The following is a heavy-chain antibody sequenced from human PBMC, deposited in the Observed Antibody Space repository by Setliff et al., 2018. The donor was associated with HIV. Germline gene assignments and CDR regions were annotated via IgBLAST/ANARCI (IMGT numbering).Heavy chain of an antibody. CDR2: IYYSGST. V-gene: IGHV4-39*07. CDR1: GGSVSSTSNY. D-gene: IGHD3-3*01. Sequence: SETLSLTCSVSGGSVSSTSNYWGWIRQPPGKGLEWIGSIYYSGSTYYNPSLKSRVTISLDASRKQWSLRLNSVTAADTAVYYCARPSFGIGGGANFDSWGRGTLVTVSS. J-gene: IGHJ4*02. CDR3: ARPSFGIGGGANFDS.